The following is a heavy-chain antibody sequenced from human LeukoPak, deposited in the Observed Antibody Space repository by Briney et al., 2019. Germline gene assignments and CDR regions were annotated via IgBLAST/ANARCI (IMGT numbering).Heavy chain of an antibody. CDR1: GGSISSSSYY. J-gene: IGHJ4*02. V-gene: IGHV4-39*07. CDR2: IYYSGST. CDR3: ARVPLLEVGATIFDH. D-gene: IGHD1-26*01. Sequence: PSETLSLTCTVSGGSISSSSYYWGWIRQPPGKGLEWIGSIYYSGSTYYNPSLKSRVTISVDTSKNQFSLKLSSVTAADTAVYYCARVPLLEVGATIFDHWGQGTLVTVSS.